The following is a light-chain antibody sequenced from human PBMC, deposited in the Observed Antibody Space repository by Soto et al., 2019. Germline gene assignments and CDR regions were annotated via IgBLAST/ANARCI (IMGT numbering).Light chain of an antibody. CDR1: TNDVGAYNY. J-gene: IGLJ1*01. CDR2: EVN. Sequence: QSALTQPPSASGSPGQSVTISCTGTTNDVGAYNYVSWYQQHPGKAPKPVIYEVNKRPSGVPDRFSGSKSGNTASLTVSGLQAEDEADYYCSSFAVSNSFVFGTGTKVTVL. CDR3: SSFAVSNSFV. V-gene: IGLV2-8*01.